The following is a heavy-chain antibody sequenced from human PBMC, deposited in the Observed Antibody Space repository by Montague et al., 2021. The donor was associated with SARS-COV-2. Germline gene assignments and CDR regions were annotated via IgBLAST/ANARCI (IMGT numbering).Heavy chain of an antibody. D-gene: IGHD3-10*01. Sequence: SETLSLTCAVSGGSISSSNYYWGWIRQPPGKGLEWIGNMYYRGSTYYNPALKSRVTISIDTYKNQFSLKLSSVTAADTAVYYCARDDIVLQGVTKGMDVWGQGTTVTVSS. CDR2: MYYRGST. J-gene: IGHJ6*02. CDR1: GGSISSSNYY. CDR3: ARDDIVLQGVTKGMDV. V-gene: IGHV4-39*07.